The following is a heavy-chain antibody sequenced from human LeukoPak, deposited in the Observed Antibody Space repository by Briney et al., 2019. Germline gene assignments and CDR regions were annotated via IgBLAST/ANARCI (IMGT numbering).Heavy chain of an antibody. CDR1: GGSISSGSYY. J-gene: IGHJ4*02. Sequence: SETLSLTCTVSGGSISSGSYYWSWIRQPAGKGLEWIGRIYTSGSTNYNPSLKSRVTISVDTSKNQFSLKLSSLTAADTAVYYCARVRVGATTTFDYWGQGTLVTVSS. CDR3: ARVRVGATTTFDY. CDR2: IYTSGST. V-gene: IGHV4-61*02. D-gene: IGHD1-26*01.